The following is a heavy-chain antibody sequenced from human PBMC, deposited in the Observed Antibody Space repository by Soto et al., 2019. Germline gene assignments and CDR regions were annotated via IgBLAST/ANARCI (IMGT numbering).Heavy chain of an antibody. CDR2: INHSGST. Sequence: PSETLSLTCAVYGGSFSGYYWSWIRQPPGKGLEWIGEINHSGSTNYNPSLKSRVTISVDTSKNQLSLKLSSVTAADTAVYYCARTGHMVRGPYYYYMDVWGKGTTVTVSS. D-gene: IGHD3-10*01. CDR3: ARTGHMVRGPYYYYMDV. V-gene: IGHV4-34*01. J-gene: IGHJ6*03. CDR1: GGSFSGYY.